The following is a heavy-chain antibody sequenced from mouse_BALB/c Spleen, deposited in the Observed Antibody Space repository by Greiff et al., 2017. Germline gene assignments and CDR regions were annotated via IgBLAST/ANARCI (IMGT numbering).Heavy chain of an antibody. Sequence: QVQLQQSGAELARPGASVKLSCKASGYTFTSYWMQWVKQRPGQGLEWIGAIYPGDGDTRYTQKFKGKATLTADKSSSTAYMQLSILASEDSAVYYCARVGYRYDWAMDYWGQGTSVTVSS. D-gene: IGHD2-14*01. CDR3: ARVGYRYDWAMDY. CDR1: GYTFTSYW. V-gene: IGHV1-87*01. CDR2: IYPGDGDT. J-gene: IGHJ4*01.